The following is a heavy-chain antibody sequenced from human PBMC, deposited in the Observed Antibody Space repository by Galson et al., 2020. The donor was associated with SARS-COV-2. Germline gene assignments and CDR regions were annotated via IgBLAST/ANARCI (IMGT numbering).Heavy chain of an antibody. D-gene: IGHD3-3*01. J-gene: IGHJ6*02. CDR2: INWNGNTT. Sequence: GGSLRLSCAASGFIFDDYAMQWVRQGPGKGLEWVSLINWNGNTTYYADSVKGRFIISRDNSKNSLSLQMNSLRPEDTALYYCAKSITIFGVETTEYYYGMDVWGQGTTVTVSS. CDR3: AKSITIFGVETTEYYYGMDV. V-gene: IGHV3-43D*03. CDR1: GFIFDDYA.